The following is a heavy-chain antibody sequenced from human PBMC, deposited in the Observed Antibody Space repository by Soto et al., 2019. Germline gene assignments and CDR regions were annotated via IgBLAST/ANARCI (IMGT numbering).Heavy chain of an antibody. V-gene: IGHV1-69*12. D-gene: IGHD3-3*02. Sequence: QVQLMQSGAEVKKPGSSVKVSCKASGGTFGTSAISWVRQAPGEGLEWVGGIMPVFATPDYAQKFQGRVTISADEPTTTAYLELTSLTTDDTAVYYCARDKDRQQLGGNYYYILDVWGQGTAITVSS. CDR1: GGTFGTSA. CDR3: ARDKDRQQLGGNYYYILDV. CDR2: IMPVFATP. J-gene: IGHJ6*02.